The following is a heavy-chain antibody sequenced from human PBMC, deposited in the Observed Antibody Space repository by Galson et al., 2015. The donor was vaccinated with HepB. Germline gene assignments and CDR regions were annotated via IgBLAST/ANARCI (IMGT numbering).Heavy chain of an antibody. J-gene: IGHJ4*02. V-gene: IGHV3-48*02. CDR1: GFTFSRYS. CDR3: ASTGYCSSTSCYGLVG. Sequence: SLRLSCAASGFTFSRYSMNWVRQAPGKGLEWVSYISSSSSTIYYADSVKGRFTISRDNPKNSLYLQMNSLRDEDTAVYYCASTGYCSSTSCYGLVGWGQGTLVTVSS. CDR2: ISSSSSTI. D-gene: IGHD2-2*01.